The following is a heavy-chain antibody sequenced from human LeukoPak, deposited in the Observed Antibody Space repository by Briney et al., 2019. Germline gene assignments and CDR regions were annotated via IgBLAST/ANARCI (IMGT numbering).Heavy chain of an antibody. J-gene: IGHJ3*02. Sequence: ASVKVSCKASGGTFSSYAISWVRQAPGRGLEWMGRIIPILGVANYAQKFQGRVTITADKSTSTAYMELSSLRSEDTAVYYCARDLTPYYYDSSGTHAFDIWGQGTMVAVSS. CDR1: GGTFSSYA. D-gene: IGHD3-22*01. CDR3: ARDLTPYYYDSSGTHAFDI. V-gene: IGHV1-69*04. CDR2: IIPILGVA.